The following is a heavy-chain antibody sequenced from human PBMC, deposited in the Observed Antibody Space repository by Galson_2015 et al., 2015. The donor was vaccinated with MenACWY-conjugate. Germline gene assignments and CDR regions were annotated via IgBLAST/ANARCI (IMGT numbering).Heavy chain of an antibody. J-gene: IGHJ4*02. CDR3: ARPDKNVVKTLPH. D-gene: IGHD2/OR15-2a*01. CDR2: IYPRDSET. V-gene: IGHV5-51*03. Sequence: QSGAEVKKPGESLKISCKASGYTVSSYWIAWVRQMPGKGLEWMGTIYPRDSETTYSPAFQGQVTISADKSSNTVYLQWSSLKASDTATFYCARPDKNVVKTLPHWGQGTLVTVSS. CDR1: GYTVSSYW.